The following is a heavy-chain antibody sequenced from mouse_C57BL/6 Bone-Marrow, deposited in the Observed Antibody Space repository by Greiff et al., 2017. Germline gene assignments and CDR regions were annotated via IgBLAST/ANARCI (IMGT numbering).Heavy chain of an antibody. CDR1: GYTFTGYW. CDR2: IFPGSGST. V-gene: IGHV1-9*01. CDR3: ARRSY. J-gene: IGHJ2*01. Sequence: QVQLQQSGAELMKPGASVKLSCKATGYTFTGYWIEWVKQRPGHGLEWIGEIFPGSGSTNYNGKFKGKATFTADTSSNTAYMQLSSLTTEDSAIYYCARRSYWGQGTTLTVSS.